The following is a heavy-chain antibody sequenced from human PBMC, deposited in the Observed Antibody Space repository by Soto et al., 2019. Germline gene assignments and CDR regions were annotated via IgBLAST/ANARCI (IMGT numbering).Heavy chain of an antibody. J-gene: IGHJ4*02. V-gene: IGHV3-74*01. CDR3: ARPFYGDYADY. CDR2: INSDGSST. CDR1: GFTFSSYW. D-gene: IGHD4-17*01. Sequence: GGSLRLSCAASGFTFSSYWMHWVRQAPGKGLVWVSRINSDGSSTSYADSVKGRFTISRDNAKNTLYLQMNSLRAEDTAVYYCARPFYGDYADYWGQGTLVTVSS.